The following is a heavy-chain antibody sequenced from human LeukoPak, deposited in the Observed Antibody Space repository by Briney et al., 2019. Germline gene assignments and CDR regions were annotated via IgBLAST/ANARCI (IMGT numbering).Heavy chain of an antibody. Sequence: SETLSLTCAVYGGSFSGYYWSWIRQPPGKGLEWIGEINHSGSTNYNPSLKSRVTISVDTSKNQFSLKLSSVTAADTAVYYCASWNILLWFGESPWGQGTLVTVSS. D-gene: IGHD3-10*01. V-gene: IGHV4-34*01. CDR3: ASWNILLWFGESP. J-gene: IGHJ5*02. CDR1: GGSFSGYY. CDR2: INHSGST.